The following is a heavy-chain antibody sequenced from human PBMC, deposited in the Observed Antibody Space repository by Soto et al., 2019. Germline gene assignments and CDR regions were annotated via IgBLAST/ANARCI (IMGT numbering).Heavy chain of an antibody. J-gene: IGHJ4*02. D-gene: IGHD2-15*01. CDR2: IYISGST. CDR3: ARHTPAISISDH. CDR1: GGSISSSSYY. V-gene: IGHV4-39*01. Sequence: QLQLQESGPGLVKPSETLSLTCTVSGGSISSSSYYWRWIRQPPGKVLEWIGSIYISGSTYYNPSLKSRVTISVDTSKNQFTLKLSCVTASDTAVYYCARHTPAISISDHWGQGTLVTVSS.